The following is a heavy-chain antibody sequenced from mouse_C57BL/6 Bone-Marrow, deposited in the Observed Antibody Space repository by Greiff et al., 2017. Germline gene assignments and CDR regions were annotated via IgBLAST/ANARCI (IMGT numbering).Heavy chain of an antibody. J-gene: IGHJ2*01. V-gene: IGHV14-4*01. Sequence: EVQLQQSGAELVRPGASVKLSCTASGFTIKDDYMHWVKQRPEQGLEWIGWIDPGNGDTEYASKFQGKATITADTSSNTAYLQLSSLTSEDTAVYYCTTYYSASYYFDYWGQGTTLTVSS. CDR1: GFTIKDDY. CDR3: TTYYSASYYFDY. D-gene: IGHD1-1*01. CDR2: IDPGNGDT.